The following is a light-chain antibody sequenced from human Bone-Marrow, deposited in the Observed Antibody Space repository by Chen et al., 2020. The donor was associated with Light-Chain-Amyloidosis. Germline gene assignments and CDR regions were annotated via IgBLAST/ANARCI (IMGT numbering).Light chain of an antibody. CDR3: LQDNDYPRT. V-gene: IGKV1-6*01. CDR2: GAS. Sequence: AIQMTQSPSSLSASVGDRVTITCRASEDIRNELGWYQQTPGKAPKLLIYGASNLQGGVPSRFSGSGYGTDFTLTIISLQPEDFATYFCLQDNDYPRTFGQGTRVEVK. J-gene: IGKJ1*01. CDR1: EDIRNE.